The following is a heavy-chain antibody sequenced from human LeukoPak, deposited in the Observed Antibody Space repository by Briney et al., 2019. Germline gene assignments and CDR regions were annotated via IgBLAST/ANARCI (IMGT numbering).Heavy chain of an antibody. J-gene: IGHJ3*02. Sequence: GGSLRLSCVASGFTFSSYSMNWVRQAPGKGLEWVSSISSSSSYIYYADSVKGRFTISRDNAKNSLYLQMNSLRAEDTAVYYCAKSVVLLWFGELGAFDIWGQGTMVTVSS. CDR3: AKSVVLLWFGELGAFDI. CDR2: ISSSSSYI. D-gene: IGHD3-10*01. V-gene: IGHV3-21*01. CDR1: GFTFSSYS.